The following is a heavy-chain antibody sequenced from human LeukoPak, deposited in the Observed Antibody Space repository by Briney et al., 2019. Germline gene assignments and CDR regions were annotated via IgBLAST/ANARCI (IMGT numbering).Heavy chain of an antibody. Sequence: PGGSLRLSCAASGFPLSSYSMNWGRQAPGKGLEWVSSISSSSSYIYYADSVKGRFTISRDNAKNSLYLQMNSLRAEDTAVYYCARDRGEEFDYWGQGTLVTVSS. CDR2: ISSSSSYI. D-gene: IGHD3-16*01. CDR3: ARDRGEEFDY. J-gene: IGHJ4*02. CDR1: GFPLSSYS. V-gene: IGHV3-21*01.